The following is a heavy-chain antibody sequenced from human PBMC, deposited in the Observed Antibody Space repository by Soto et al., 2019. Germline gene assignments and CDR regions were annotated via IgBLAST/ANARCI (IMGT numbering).Heavy chain of an antibody. J-gene: IGHJ4*02. Sequence: ASVKVSCKASGYTLTRYSIHWVRQAPGQRLEWMGWINAGNGNAKFSQKFQGRVTITRDTSASAAYMELRGLRSEDTAVYYCAILGTYYFDNSDNYFDFWGQGTLVTVSS. CDR1: GYTLTRYS. D-gene: IGHD3-22*01. V-gene: IGHV1-3*01. CDR2: INAGNGNA. CDR3: AILGTYYFDNSDNYFDF.